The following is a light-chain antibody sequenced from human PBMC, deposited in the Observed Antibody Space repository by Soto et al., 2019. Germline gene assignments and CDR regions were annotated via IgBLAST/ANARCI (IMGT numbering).Light chain of an antibody. CDR1: SSNIGSNY. V-gene: IGLV1-47*01. CDR3: PAGDASLSGYV. Sequence: QSVLTQPPSASGTPGQRVTISCSGSSSNIGSNYVYWYQQLPGTAPKLLIYRNNQRPSGVPDRFSGSKSGTSASLAISGLRSEDEADYYWPAGDASLSGYVFGTGPKLTVL. CDR2: RNN. J-gene: IGLJ1*01.